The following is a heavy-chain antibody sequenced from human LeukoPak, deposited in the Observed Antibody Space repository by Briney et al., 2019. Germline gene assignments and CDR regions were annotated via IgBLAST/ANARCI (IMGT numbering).Heavy chain of an antibody. J-gene: IGHJ4*02. D-gene: IGHD6-6*01. CDR2: IYYSGST. Sequence: SETLSLTCTVSGGSISSYYWSWIRQPPGKGLEWIGSIYYSGSTYYNPSLKSRVTISVDTSKNQFSLKLSSVTAADTAVYYCARWEGSSSSSGADYWGQGTLVTVSS. V-gene: IGHV4-39*07. CDR1: GGSISSYY. CDR3: ARWEGSSSSSGADY.